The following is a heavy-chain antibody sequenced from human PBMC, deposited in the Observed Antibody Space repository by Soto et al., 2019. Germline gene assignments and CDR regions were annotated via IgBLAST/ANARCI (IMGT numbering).Heavy chain of an antibody. CDR2: SSNSGTYT. Sequence: GGSLRLSCAASGFTVSDYYMSWVRQAPGKGLEWLSYSSNSGTYTRYADSVQGRFSISRDNAKNSLYLQINSLRGEDTATYYCARSGDNYNVLDYWGQGTPVTVSS. CDR1: GFTVSDYY. J-gene: IGHJ4*02. V-gene: IGHV3-11*06. D-gene: IGHD3-10*02. CDR3: ARSGDNYNVLDY.